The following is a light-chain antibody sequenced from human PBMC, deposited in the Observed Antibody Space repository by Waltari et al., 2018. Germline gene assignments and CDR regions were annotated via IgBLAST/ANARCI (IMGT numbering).Light chain of an antibody. Sequence: DIVMTQSPDSLAVSLGERATINCKSSQSVLFSTNNKNYLAWYQQKTGQPPKLRFYWASTRESGVPDRCSGSGSGTDFTLTISSLQAEDVAVYYCQQYRSTLWTFGQGTRVEIK. CDR3: QQYRSTLWT. J-gene: IGKJ1*01. CDR1: QSVLFSTNNKNY. CDR2: WAS. V-gene: IGKV4-1*01.